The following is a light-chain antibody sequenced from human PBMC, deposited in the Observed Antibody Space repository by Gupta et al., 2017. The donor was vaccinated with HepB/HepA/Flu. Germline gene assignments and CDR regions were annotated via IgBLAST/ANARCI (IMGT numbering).Light chain of an antibody. CDR1: QSIATY. Sequence: DIQLTQSPSSLSASVGDRVTITCRASQSIATYLNWYQQRPGTGKAPKLLIFSASNLQSGVPSRLSGSGSRTEFSLTITNLQLEDFTTYYCQQGYTSPWTFGQGTKVETK. J-gene: IGKJ1*01. V-gene: IGKV1-39*01. CDR3: QQGYTSPWT. CDR2: SAS.